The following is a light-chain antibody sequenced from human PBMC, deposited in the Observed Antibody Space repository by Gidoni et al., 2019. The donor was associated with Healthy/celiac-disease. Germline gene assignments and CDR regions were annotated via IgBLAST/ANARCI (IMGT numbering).Light chain of an antibody. V-gene: IGKV3-15*01. J-gene: IGKJ1*01. Sequence: ERVMTQSPATLSVSPGERATLSCRASQSVSSNLAWYQQKPGQAPRLLIYGASTRATGIPARFSGSGSGTEFTLTISSLQSEDFAVYSCQQYNNWLWTFGQGTKVEIK. CDR1: QSVSSN. CDR2: GAS. CDR3: QQYNNWLWT.